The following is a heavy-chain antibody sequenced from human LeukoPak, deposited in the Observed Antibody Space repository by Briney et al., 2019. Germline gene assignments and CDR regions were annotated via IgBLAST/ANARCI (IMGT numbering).Heavy chain of an antibody. CDR1: GDSFSSKSAG. CDR3: ARLAMIVVGSDAFDI. J-gene: IGHJ3*02. CDR2: IYYRSTWYN. D-gene: IGHD3-22*01. V-gene: IGHV6-1*01. Sequence: SQTLSLTCAISGDSFSSKSAGWNWIRQSPSRGLEWLGRIYYRSTWYNDYAVSVTSRISISPDTSKNQFSLQLNSVTPEDTAVYYCARLAMIVVGSDAFDIWGQGTMVTVSS.